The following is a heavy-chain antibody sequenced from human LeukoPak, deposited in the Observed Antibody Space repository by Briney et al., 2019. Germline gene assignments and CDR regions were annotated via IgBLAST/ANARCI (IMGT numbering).Heavy chain of an antibody. Sequence: GGSLRLSCAASGFTFSSYWMSWVRQAPGKGLEWVANIKQDGSEKYYVDSVKGRFTISRDNAKNSLYLQVNSLRAEDTAVYYCARVPVAGTKRNYYYYMDVWGKGTTVTISS. CDR1: GFTFSSYW. D-gene: IGHD6-19*01. J-gene: IGHJ6*03. CDR3: ARVPVAGTKRNYYYYMDV. V-gene: IGHV3-7*01. CDR2: IKQDGSEK.